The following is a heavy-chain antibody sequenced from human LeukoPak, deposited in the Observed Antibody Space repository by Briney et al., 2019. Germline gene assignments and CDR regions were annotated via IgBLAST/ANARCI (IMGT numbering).Heavy chain of an antibody. CDR3: ARVWGSIDY. V-gene: IGHV1-8*01. J-gene: IGHJ4*02. CDR2: MNPNSGYT. D-gene: IGHD3-16*01. CDR1: GYPFTSYD. Sequence: ASVRVSCKASGYPFTSYDINWVRQATGQGLEWMGWMNPNSGYTGFAQKFQGRLTMTRSTSIGTAYMELSGLRSEDTAVYYCARVWGSIDYWGQGTLVTVSS.